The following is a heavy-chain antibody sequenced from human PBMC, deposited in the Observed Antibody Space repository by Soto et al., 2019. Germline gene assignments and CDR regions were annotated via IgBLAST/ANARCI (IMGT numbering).Heavy chain of an antibody. J-gene: IGHJ5*02. CDR1: GFSLSTSGMR. D-gene: IGHD1-7*01. CDR2: IDWDDDK. CDR3: ARTPGNYDWFDP. Sequence: GSGPTLVNPTQTLTLTCTFSGFSLSTSGMRVSWIRQPPGKALEWLARIDWDDDKLYSTSLKTRLTISKDTSKNQVVLTMTNMDPVDTATYYCARTPGNYDWFDPWGQGTLVTVSS. V-gene: IGHV2-70*04.